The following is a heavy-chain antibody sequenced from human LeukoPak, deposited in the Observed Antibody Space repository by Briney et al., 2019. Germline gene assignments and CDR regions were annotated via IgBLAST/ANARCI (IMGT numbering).Heavy chain of an antibody. CDR2: IYHSGST. CDR3: ARGSHSGYDWGGLFDY. Sequence: PSETLSLTCAVFGGSISSGGYSWSWIRQPPGKGLEWIGYIYHSGSTYYNPSLKSRVTISVDRSKNQFSLKLSSVTAADTAVYYCARGSHSGYDWGGLFDYWGQGTLVTVSS. D-gene: IGHD5-12*01. V-gene: IGHV4-30-2*01. J-gene: IGHJ4*02. CDR1: GGSISSGGYS.